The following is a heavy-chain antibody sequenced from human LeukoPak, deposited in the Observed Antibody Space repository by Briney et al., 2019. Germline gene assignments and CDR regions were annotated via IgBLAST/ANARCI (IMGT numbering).Heavy chain of an antibody. Sequence: GASVKVSCKASGYTFTSYYIHWVRQAPGQGLEWMGIINPSGGNTTYAQKFQGRVTMTRDMSTSTIYMELSSLRSEDTAVYYCARAGFTMIVAGRDYYMDVWGKGTTVTISS. J-gene: IGHJ6*03. V-gene: IGHV1-46*01. D-gene: IGHD3-22*01. CDR2: INPSGGNT. CDR3: ARAGFTMIVAGRDYYMDV. CDR1: GYTFTSYY.